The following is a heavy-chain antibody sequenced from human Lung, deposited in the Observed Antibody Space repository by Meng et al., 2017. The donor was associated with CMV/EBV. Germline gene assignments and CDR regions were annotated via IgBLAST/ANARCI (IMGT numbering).Heavy chain of an antibody. J-gene: IGHJ3*02. D-gene: IGHD2-2*01. CDR3: ARDRDPAGDAFDI. CDR2: INWNGGST. CDR1: GFTFDDYG. V-gene: IGHV3-20*04. Sequence: GEXXKISCAASGFTFDDYGMSWVRQAPGKGLEWVSGINWNGGSTGYADSVKGRFTISRDNAKNSLYLQMNSLRAEDTALCYCARDRDPAGDAFDIWGQGTMVTVSS.